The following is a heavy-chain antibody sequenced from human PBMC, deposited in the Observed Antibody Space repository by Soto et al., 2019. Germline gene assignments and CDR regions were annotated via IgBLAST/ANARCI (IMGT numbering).Heavy chain of an antibody. J-gene: IGHJ4*02. CDR3: AKSPITVRGVIRPFDY. CDR1: GVSFSDCA. V-gene: IGHV3-23*01. Sequence: PGGSLRLSCAAAGVSFSDCAMSWVRQPPGKGLEWVSTISAGVVTTSYADSVWGRFTISRDDSKNTLYLQLDSLRAEDTAVYYCAKSPITVRGVIRPFDYWGRGTLVTVSS. D-gene: IGHD3-10*01. CDR2: ISAGVVTT.